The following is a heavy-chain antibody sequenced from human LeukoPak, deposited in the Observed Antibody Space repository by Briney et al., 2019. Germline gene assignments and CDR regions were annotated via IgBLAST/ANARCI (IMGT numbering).Heavy chain of an antibody. V-gene: IGHV3-48*03. J-gene: IGHJ2*01. D-gene: IGHD3-10*01. CDR3: AKGFYGSGSYYNSRHFDL. CDR2: ISSSGSTI. CDR1: GFSFSSYE. Sequence: GGSLRLSCTASGFSFSSYEMNWVRQAPGKGLEWVSYISSSGSTIYYADSVKGRFTISRDNAKNSLFLQMNSLRAEDTAFYYCAKGFYGSGSYYNSRHFDLWGRGTLVTVSS.